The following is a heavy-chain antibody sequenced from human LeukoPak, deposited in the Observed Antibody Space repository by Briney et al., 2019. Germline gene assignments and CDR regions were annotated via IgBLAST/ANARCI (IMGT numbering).Heavy chain of an antibody. D-gene: IGHD3-10*01. V-gene: IGHV1-18*01. CDR3: ARAVHDYYGSGSYYRNHAFDI. J-gene: IGHJ3*02. CDR2: ISAYNGNT. CDR1: GYTFTSYG. Sequence: ASVKVSCKASGYTFTSYGISWVRQAPGQGLEWMGRISAYNGNTNYAQKLQGRVTMTTDTSTSTAYMELRSLRSDDTAVYYCARAVHDYYGSGSYYRNHAFDIWGQGTMVTVSS.